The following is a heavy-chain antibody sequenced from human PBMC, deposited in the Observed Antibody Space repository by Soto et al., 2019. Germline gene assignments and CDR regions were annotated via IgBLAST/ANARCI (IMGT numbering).Heavy chain of an antibody. J-gene: IGHJ6*02. CDR3: AKTAAGGKNYYVMDV. D-gene: IGHD6-13*01. CDR2: IYPGDSDT. Sequence: GESLKISCKGSGYSFTSYWIGWARQMPGKGLEWMGIIYPGDSDTRYSPSFQGQVTISADKSISTAYLQWSSLKASDTAMYYCAKTAAGGKNYYVMDVWGQRTTVTVSS. V-gene: IGHV5-51*01. CDR1: GYSFTSYW.